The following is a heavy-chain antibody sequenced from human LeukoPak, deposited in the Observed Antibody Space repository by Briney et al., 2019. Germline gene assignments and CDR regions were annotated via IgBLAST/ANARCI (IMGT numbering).Heavy chain of an antibody. CDR1: GFTFSNYW. V-gene: IGHV3-7*01. J-gene: IGHJ6*04. Sequence: GGSLRLSCAASGFTFSNYWMSWVRQAPGKRLEWVANIKQDRSEKYYVDSVKGRFTISRDNAKNSLYLQMNSLRAEDTAVYYCAELGITMIGGVWGKGTTVTISS. CDR3: AELGITMIGGV. D-gene: IGHD3-10*02. CDR2: IKQDRSEK.